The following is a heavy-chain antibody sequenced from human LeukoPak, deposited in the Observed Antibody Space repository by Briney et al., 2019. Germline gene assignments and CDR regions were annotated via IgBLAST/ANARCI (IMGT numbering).Heavy chain of an antibody. V-gene: IGHV3-48*04. CDR2: IATDSSSM. Sequence: GGSLRLSCAASGFTFSRHGMNWFRQAPRKGLDWVSYIATDSSSMYYADSVRGRFTISRDNAKNSLYLQMNSLRAEDTAVYFCASYRYSSSCYIYWGQGTLVTVSS. CDR3: ASYRYSSSCYIY. CDR1: GFTFSRHG. J-gene: IGHJ4*02. D-gene: IGHD6-13*01.